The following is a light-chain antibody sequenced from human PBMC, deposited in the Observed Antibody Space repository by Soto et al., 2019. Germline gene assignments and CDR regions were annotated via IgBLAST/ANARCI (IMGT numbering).Light chain of an antibody. CDR1: SSDIGGYDY. V-gene: IGLV2-14*01. CDR3: DSYTSSSTYV. Sequence: QSALAQPASVSGSPGQSITISCIGTSSDIGGYDYVSWYQQHPGKAPKLIIYGVSKRPSGVSGRFSGSKSGNTASLTISGLQAEDEADYYCDSYTSSSTYVFGSGTKVTVL. CDR2: GVS. J-gene: IGLJ1*01.